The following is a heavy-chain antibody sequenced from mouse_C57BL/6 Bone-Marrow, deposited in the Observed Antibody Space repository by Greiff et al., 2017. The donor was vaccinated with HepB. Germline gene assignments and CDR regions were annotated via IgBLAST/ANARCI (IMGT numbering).Heavy chain of an antibody. Sequence: EVQLQQSGPELVKPGASVKISCKASGYSFTGYYMNWVKQSPEKSLEWIGEINPSTGGTTYNQKFKAKATLTVDKSSSTAYMQLKSLTSEDSAVYYCARSRWLLPFAYWGQGTLVTVSA. CDR3: ARSRWLLPFAY. J-gene: IGHJ3*01. CDR2: INPSTGGT. V-gene: IGHV1-42*01. CDR1: GYSFTGYY. D-gene: IGHD2-3*01.